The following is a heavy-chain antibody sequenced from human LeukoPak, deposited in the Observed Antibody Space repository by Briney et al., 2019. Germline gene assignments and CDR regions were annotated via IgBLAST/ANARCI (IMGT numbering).Heavy chain of an antibody. D-gene: IGHD5-18*01. CDR3: AGEPRDTYYFDD. V-gene: IGHV1-46*01. CDR2: INPGRGNT. Sequence: ASVKVSCKASGYTFTSSFVHWVRQAPGQGLEWMGIINPGRGNTGYAQKFKGRVTMTRDTSTSTVYMELSSLRSEDTAVYYCAGEPRDTYYFDDCGQGTLVTVSS. CDR1: GYTFTSSF. J-gene: IGHJ4*02.